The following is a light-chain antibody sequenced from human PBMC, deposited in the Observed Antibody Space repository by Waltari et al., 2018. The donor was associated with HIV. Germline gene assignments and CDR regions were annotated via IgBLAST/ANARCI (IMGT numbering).Light chain of an antibody. CDR3: AAWDDSLSEPYVL. Sequence: QSVLTQPPSASGTPGQRVTISCSGTTSNIGTNSVNWYQQLPGTAPKLLIFSDVQLPSGFPYRFSGSKSGTSASLTIGGLQSEDAGDYYCAAWDDSLSEPYVLFGGGTRLTVL. CDR1: TSNIGTNS. V-gene: IGLV1-44*01. CDR2: SDV. J-gene: IGLJ2*01.